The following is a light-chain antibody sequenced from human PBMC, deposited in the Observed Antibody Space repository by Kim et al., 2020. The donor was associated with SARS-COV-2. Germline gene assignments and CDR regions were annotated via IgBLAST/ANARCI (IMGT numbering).Light chain of an antibody. CDR2: LAS. CDR1: ENIGTW. Sequence: DIQMTQSPSTLSASVGDRVTITCRASENIGTWLAWYQQKPGRAPSLLIYLASTLESGVPSRFSGTGSGTEFSLSITSLQPDDFATYYCQHVSRFPYTFGQGTKLEI. CDR3: QHVSRFPYT. V-gene: IGKV1-5*03. J-gene: IGKJ2*01.